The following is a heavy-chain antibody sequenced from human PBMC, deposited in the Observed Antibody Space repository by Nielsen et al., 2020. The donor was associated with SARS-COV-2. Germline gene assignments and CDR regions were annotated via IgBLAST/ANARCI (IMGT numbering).Heavy chain of an antibody. CDR3: AKDLMISKSVAGYF. J-gene: IGHJ4*02. Sequence: GESLKISCAASGFTFSSYAMSWVRQAPGKGLEWVSAISGSGGSTYYADSVKGRFTISRDNSKNTLYLQMNSLRAEDTAVYYCAKDLMISKSVAGYFWGQGTLVTVSS. CDR2: ISGSGGST. D-gene: IGHD3-9*01. V-gene: IGHV3-23*01. CDR1: GFTFSSYA.